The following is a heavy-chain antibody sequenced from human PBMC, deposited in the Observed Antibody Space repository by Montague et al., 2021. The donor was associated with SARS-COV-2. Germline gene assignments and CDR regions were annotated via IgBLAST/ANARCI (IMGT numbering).Heavy chain of an antibody. J-gene: IGHJ6*01. CDR1: VYTLTELS. CDR3: TLLQEHL. CDR2: FDPEDGET. Sequence: SVKVSCKVSVYTLTELSMHWVRQAPGKGLEWMGGFDPEDGETIYAQKFQGRVTMTEDTSTDTAYMELSSLHQGPIGLPPGTLLQEHLWG. V-gene: IGHV1-24*01.